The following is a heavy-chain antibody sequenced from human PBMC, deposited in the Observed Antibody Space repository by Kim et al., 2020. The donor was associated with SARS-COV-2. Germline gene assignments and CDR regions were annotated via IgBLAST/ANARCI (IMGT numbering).Heavy chain of an antibody. J-gene: IGHJ6*02. Sequence: SVKVSCKASGFTFTSSAMQWVRQARGQRLEWIGWIVVGSGNTNYAHKFQERVTITRDMSTSTAYMELSSLRSEDTAVYYCAADRLVGGSGRPGSYGMDVWGQGTTVTVSS. D-gene: IGHD3-10*01. CDR1: GFTFTSSA. CDR2: IVVGSGNT. CDR3: AADRLVGGSGRPGSYGMDV. V-gene: IGHV1-58*02.